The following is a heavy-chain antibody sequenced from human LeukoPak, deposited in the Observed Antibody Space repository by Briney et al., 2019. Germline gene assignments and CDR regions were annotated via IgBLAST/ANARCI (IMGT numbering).Heavy chain of an antibody. D-gene: IGHD2-2*01. CDR3: AKVHCSSTSCYSAFDY. CDR1: GFTFDDYA. CDR2: ISWNSGSI. J-gene: IGHJ4*02. V-gene: IGHV3-9*01. Sequence: GGSLRLSCAASGFTFDDYAMHWVRQAPGKGLEWVSGISWNSGSIGYADSVKGRFTISRDNAKNSLYLQMNSLRAEDTALYYCAKVHCSSTSCYSAFDYWGQGTLVTVSS.